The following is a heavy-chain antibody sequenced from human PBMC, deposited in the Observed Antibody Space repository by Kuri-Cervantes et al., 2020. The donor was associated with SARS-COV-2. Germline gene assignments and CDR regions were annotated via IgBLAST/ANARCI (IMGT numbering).Heavy chain of an antibody. CDR1: GGSISSYY. V-gene: IGHV4-4*07. CDR3: ARDSSQGSPKTGPLDY. Sequence: ESLKISCTVSGGSISSYYWSWTRQPAGKGLEWIGRIYTSGSTNYNPSLKSRVTMSVDTSKNQFSLKLSSVTAADTAVYYCARDSSQGSPKTGPLDYWGQGTLVTVSS. CDR2: IYTSGST. J-gene: IGHJ4*02. D-gene: IGHD7-27*01.